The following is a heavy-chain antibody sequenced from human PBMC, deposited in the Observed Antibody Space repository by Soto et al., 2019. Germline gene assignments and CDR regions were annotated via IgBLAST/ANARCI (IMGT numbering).Heavy chain of an antibody. J-gene: IGHJ4*02. CDR1: GYSFTSYW. CDR2: IYPGDSDT. V-gene: IGHV5-51*01. CDR3: ARYGYCSGGSCYLGR. Sequence: GESLKISCKGSGYSFTSYWIGWVRQMPGKGLEWMGIIYPGDSDTRYSPSFQGQVTISADKSISTAYLQWSSLKASDTAMYYCARYGYCSGGSCYLGRWGQGTLVTVSS. D-gene: IGHD2-15*01.